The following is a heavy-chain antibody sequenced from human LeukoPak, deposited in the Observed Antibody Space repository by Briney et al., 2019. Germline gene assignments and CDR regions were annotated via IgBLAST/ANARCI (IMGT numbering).Heavy chain of an antibody. Sequence: GGSLRLSCAASGFTFSSYAMSWVRQGTGKGLEWVSGIGTAGDTYYPGSMKGRFTISRENAKNSLYLQMNTLKAGDTAMYYCARAYGSSWPIDYWGQGTLVTVSS. CDR3: ARAYGSSWPIDY. J-gene: IGHJ4*02. V-gene: IGHV3-13*01. CDR2: IGTAGDT. CDR1: GFTFSSYA. D-gene: IGHD6-13*01.